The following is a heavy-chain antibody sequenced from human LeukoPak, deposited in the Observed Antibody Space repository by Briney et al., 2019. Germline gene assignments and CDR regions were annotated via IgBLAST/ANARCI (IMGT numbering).Heavy chain of an antibody. D-gene: IGHD3-9*01. CDR1: GFTFSSYS. Sequence: PGGSLRLSCAASGFTFSSYSMNWVRQAPGKGLEWVSYISSSGSTIYYADSVKGRFTISRDNAKNSLYLQMNSLRAEDTAVYYCARGPRYYDILTGYLTYGMDVWGQGTTVTVSS. CDR2: ISSSGSTI. CDR3: ARGPRYYDILTGYLTYGMDV. J-gene: IGHJ6*02. V-gene: IGHV3-48*04.